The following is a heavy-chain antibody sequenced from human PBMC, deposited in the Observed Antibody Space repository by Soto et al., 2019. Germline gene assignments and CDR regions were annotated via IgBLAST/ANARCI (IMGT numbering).Heavy chain of an antibody. J-gene: IGHJ5*02. CDR3: ASLRSATGSAWFDP. CDR2: IIPILGIA. CDR1: GGTFSSYT. Sequence: ASVKVSCKASGGTFSSYTISWVRQAPGQGLEWMGRIIPILGIANYAQKFQGRVTITADKSTSTAYMELSSLRSEDTAVYYCASLRSATGSAWFDPWGQGTLVTVSS. D-gene: IGHD1-26*01. V-gene: IGHV1-69*02.